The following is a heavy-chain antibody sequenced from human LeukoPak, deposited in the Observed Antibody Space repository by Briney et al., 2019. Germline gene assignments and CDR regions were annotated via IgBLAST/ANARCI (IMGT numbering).Heavy chain of an antibody. CDR2: ISGSGSST. J-gene: IGHJ6*03. V-gene: IGHV3-23*01. D-gene: IGHD1-26*01. CDR1: GFTFSSYA. Sequence: GGSLRLSCAASGFTFSSYAMSWVRQAPGKGLEWVSAISGSGSSTYYADSVKGRFTISRDNSKSTLYLQMNSLRAEDTAVYYCAKGGVVGAGVGDYYYMDVWGKGTTVTISS. CDR3: AKGGVVGAGVGDYYYMDV.